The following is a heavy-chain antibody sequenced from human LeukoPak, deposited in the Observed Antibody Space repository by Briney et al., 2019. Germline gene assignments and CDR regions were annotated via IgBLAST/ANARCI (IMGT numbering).Heavy chain of an antibody. V-gene: IGHV3-11*05. D-gene: IGHD6-13*01. J-gene: IGHJ5*02. Sequence: PGGSLRLSCAASGFTFSDYYMSWIRQAPGKGLEWVSYMSSSSSYTNYADSVKGRFTISRDDAKNSLYLQMNSLRAEDTAVYYCARGTIAAAGTNWFDPWGQGTLVTVSS. CDR3: ARGTIAAAGTNWFDP. CDR2: MSSSSSYT. CDR1: GFTFSDYY.